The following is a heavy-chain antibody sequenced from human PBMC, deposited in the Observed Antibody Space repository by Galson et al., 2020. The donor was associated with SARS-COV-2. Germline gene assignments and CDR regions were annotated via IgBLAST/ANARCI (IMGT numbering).Heavy chain of an antibody. D-gene: IGHD2-21*01. J-gene: IGHJ6*03. Sequence: GESLKISCKGSGYSFTSYWLGWVRQMPGKGLEWMGIIYPGDSDTRYRPSFQGQVTISADKSISTAYLQWSSLKASDTAMYYCATTYCGGDCYPYYYYYMDVWGKGTTVTVSS. CDR2: IYPGDSDT. CDR1: GYSFTSYW. CDR3: ATTYCGGDCYPYYYYYMDV. V-gene: IGHV5-51*01.